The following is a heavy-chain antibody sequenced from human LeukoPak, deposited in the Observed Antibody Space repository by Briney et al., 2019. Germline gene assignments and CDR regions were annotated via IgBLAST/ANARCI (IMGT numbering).Heavy chain of an antibody. CDR2: ISYDGSNK. J-gene: IGHJ4*02. D-gene: IGHD6-13*01. CDR3: ATVRGSRDSIWYYDY. Sequence: GRSLRLSCAASGFNFKNYGMHWVRQAPGKGLEWVALISYDGSNKYYADSVKGRFTISRDNSKNTLYLQMNSLRAEDTAVYYCATVRGSRDSIWYYDYWGQGTLVTVSS. CDR1: GFNFKNYG. V-gene: IGHV3-33*05.